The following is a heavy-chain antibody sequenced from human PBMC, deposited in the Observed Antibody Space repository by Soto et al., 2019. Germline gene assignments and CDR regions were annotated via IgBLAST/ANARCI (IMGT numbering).Heavy chain of an antibody. CDR1: VDSITSSGYY. V-gene: IGHV4-31*03. CDR3: ARCHYFDNSGYHFDY. Sequence: TLSLTCTVSVDSITSSGYYWSWIRQLPGKGLEWLGYINYSGRTFSNPSLQSRVIISLGTSMNQFSLKLSSVTVADTCAYYCARCHYFDNSGYHFDYWGQGTQVTVSS. D-gene: IGHD3-22*01. J-gene: IGHJ4*02. CDR2: INYSGRT.